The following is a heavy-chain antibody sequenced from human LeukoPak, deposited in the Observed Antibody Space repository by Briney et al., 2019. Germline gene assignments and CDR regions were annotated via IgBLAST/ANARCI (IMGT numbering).Heavy chain of an antibody. V-gene: IGHV4-59*12. CDR1: GGSISSYY. CDR3: ARGGHSNHDPFDY. Sequence: PSETLSLTCTVSGGSISSYYWSWIRQPPGKGLEWIGYIYYSGSTNYNPSLKSRVTISVDTSKNQFSLKVTSVTAADTAVYYCARGGHSNHDPFDYWGQGTLVTVSS. D-gene: IGHD4-11*01. CDR2: IYYSGST. J-gene: IGHJ4*02.